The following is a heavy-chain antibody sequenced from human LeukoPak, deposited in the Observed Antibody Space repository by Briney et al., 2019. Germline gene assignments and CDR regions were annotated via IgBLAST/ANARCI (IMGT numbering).Heavy chain of an antibody. V-gene: IGHV4-59*08. CDR1: GGSISGFY. CDR2: IFYSGST. D-gene: IGHD3-3*01. J-gene: IGHJ4*02. CDR3: ARQRFLEWYFDY. Sequence: KPSEILSLTCTVSGGSISGFYWSWIRQPPGKELQWIGSIFYSGSTNYNPSLKSRVTISVDTSKNQFSLKLSSVTAADTAVYYCARQRFLEWYFDYWGQGTLVTVSS.